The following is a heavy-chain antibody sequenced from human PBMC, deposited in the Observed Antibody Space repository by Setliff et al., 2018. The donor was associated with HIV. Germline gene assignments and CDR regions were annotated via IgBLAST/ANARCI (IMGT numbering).Heavy chain of an antibody. Sequence: SETLSLTCIVSGVSTISSSSSYYWSWIRQHPGKGLEWIGYIYYSGSAYYNPSLKSRVTISGDTSKNQFSLKLSSVTAADTAVYYCARQREVYGTVYYYYMDVWGKGTTVTVS. CDR2: IYYSGSA. CDR1: GVSTISSSSSYY. J-gene: IGHJ6*03. V-gene: IGHV4-31*03. CDR3: ARQREVYGTVYYYYMDV. D-gene: IGHD4-17*01.